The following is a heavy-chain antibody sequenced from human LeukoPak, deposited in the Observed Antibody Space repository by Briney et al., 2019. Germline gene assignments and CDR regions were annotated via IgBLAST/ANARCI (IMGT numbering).Heavy chain of an antibody. J-gene: IGHJ4*02. Sequence: GGSLRLSCAASGFSFSNHYMRWIRQAPGEGLEWVANINEDGSNKWHLGSVKGRFTVSRDNARNSLYLQMNSLRVEDTAVYYCTRVIVAVPGYFDYFDFWGQGALVTVSS. V-gene: IGHV3-7*01. CDR2: INEDGSNK. D-gene: IGHD6-19*01. CDR1: GFSFSNHY. CDR3: TRVIVAVPGYFDYFDF.